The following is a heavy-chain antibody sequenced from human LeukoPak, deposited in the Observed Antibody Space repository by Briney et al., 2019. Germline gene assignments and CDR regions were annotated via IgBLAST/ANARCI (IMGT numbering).Heavy chain of an antibody. V-gene: IGHV4-59*01. Sequence: SQTPSLTCAVSGGSISSYYWSWIRQPPGKGLEWIGYIYYSGSTNYNPSLKSRVTISVDTSKNQFSLKLSSVTAADTAVYYCARVRGSSGSRYYFDYWGQGTLVTVSS. CDR2: IYYSGST. CDR3: ARVRGSSGSRYYFDY. D-gene: IGHD3-22*01. J-gene: IGHJ4*02. CDR1: GGSISSYY.